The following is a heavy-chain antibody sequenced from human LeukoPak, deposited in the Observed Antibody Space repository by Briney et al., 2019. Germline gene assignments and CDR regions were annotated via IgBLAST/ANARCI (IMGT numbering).Heavy chain of an antibody. Sequence: PGRSLRLSCVASGFTFRTYAMHWVRQAPGKGLEWVSDITSSSSYTNYADSVKGRFTISRDNAKNSLYLQMNSLRDEDTAVYYCARRTTGNNWFDPWGQGTLVTVSS. V-gene: IGHV3-48*02. CDR2: ITSSSSYT. J-gene: IGHJ5*02. D-gene: IGHD1-1*01. CDR3: ARRTTGNNWFDP. CDR1: GFTFRTYA.